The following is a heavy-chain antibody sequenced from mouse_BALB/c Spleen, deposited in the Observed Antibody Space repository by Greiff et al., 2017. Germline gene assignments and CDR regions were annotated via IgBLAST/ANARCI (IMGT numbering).Heavy chain of an antibody. CDR2: IYPGDGDT. V-gene: IGHV1-87*01. Sequence: QVQLQQSGAELARPGASVKLSCKASGYTFTSYWMQWVKQRPGQGLEWIGAIYPGDGDTRYTQKFKGKATLTADKSSSTAYMQLSSLASEDSAVYYCARGAYRYEGDAMDYWGQGTSVTVSS. CDR1: GYTFTSYW. J-gene: IGHJ4*01. D-gene: IGHD2-14*01. CDR3: ARGAYRYEGDAMDY.